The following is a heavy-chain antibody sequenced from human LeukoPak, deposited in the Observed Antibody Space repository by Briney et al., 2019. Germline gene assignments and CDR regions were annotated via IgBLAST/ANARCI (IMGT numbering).Heavy chain of an antibody. Sequence: SETLSLTCTVSGGSISSSSYYWGWIRQPPGKGLEWIGSIYYSGSTYYNPSLKSRVTISVDTSKNQFSLKLSSVTAADTAVYYCARSRWVQWLIDYYYYGMDVWGQGTTVTVSS. CDR2: IYYSGST. D-gene: IGHD6-19*01. CDR1: GGSISSSSYY. J-gene: IGHJ6*02. V-gene: IGHV4-39*01. CDR3: ARSRWVQWLIDYYYYGMDV.